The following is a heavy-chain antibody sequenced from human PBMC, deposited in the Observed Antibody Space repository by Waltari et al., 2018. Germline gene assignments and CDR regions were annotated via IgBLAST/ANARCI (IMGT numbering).Heavy chain of an antibody. CDR3: ARVGGNRYYYDGRGFVYYFDY. CDR2: ISVDNGNT. V-gene: IGHV1-18*01. J-gene: IGHJ4*02. CDR1: GYTFTTYG. Sequence: QVQLIQSGAEVKKPGASVKVSCKASGYTFTTYGITWVRQAPGQGLEWMGWISVDNGNTSNAQKLQDRVTMTTDTSTSTAYMELRSPTSDDTAVYYCARVGGNRYYYDGRGFVYYFDYWGQGTLVTVSS. D-gene: IGHD3-22*01.